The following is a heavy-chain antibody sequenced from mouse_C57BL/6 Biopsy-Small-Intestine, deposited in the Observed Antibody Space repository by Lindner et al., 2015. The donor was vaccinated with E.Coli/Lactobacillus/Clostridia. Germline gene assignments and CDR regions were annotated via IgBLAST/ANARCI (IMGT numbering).Heavy chain of an antibody. CDR1: GYSFTDYN. J-gene: IGHJ1*03. V-gene: IGHV1-39*01. CDR2: FNPHYGTT. Sequence: VQLQESGPELVKPGASVNLSCKASGYSFTDYNMNWVKQSNGKSLEWIGVFNPHYGTTTYSQNFKDKATLTVDQSSSTAYMQLNGLTSEDSAVYYCARSRHFDVWGTGTTVTVSS. CDR3: ARSRHFDV.